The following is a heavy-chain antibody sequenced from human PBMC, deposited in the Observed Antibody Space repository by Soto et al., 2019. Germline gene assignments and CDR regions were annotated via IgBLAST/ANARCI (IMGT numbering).Heavy chain of an antibody. CDR1: GLIFSSYT. CDR2: ILYDGSNK. D-gene: IGHD2-2*01. CDR3: ARGVIPAAPDVFDI. V-gene: IGHV3-30-3*01. J-gene: IGHJ3*02. Sequence: GGSLRLSCAASGLIFSSYTMHWVRQAPGEGLEWVAVILYDGSNKYYADSVKGRFTISRDNSKNTLYLQMNSLTAEDTAEYYCARGVIPAAPDVFDIWGRGTVVTVSS.